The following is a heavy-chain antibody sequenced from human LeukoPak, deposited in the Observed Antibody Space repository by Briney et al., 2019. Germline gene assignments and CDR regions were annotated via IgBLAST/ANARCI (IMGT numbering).Heavy chain of an antibody. Sequence: GASVKVSCKASGYTFTGYYIHWVRQAPGQGLEWMGWINPKTGATNYAQKFPGRVTTTRDTSISTAYMEVSRLKYDDTAIYYCARLAAATPPAWFDPWGQGTLVTVSS. V-gene: IGHV1-2*02. J-gene: IGHJ5*02. CDR3: ARLAAATPPAWFDP. CDR2: INPKTGAT. CDR1: GYTFTGYY. D-gene: IGHD6-13*01.